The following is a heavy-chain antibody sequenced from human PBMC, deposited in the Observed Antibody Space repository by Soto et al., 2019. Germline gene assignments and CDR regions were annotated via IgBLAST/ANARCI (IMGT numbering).Heavy chain of an antibody. V-gene: IGHV3-23*01. D-gene: IGHD3-16*01. CDR3: AKNLHLGELSFRKDCCDV. J-gene: IGHJ3*01. CDR1: GFSFNNYA. Sequence: EVQLLESGGGLVQPGGSLRQSCGASGFSFNNYAMSWVRQAPGQGLEWVSVISDSGTDTDYAESVKGRFTISRDNSRNTLSLHMSSLSAEDTALYFCAKNLHLGELSFRKDCCDVWGQGTMVTVSS. CDR2: ISDSGTDT.